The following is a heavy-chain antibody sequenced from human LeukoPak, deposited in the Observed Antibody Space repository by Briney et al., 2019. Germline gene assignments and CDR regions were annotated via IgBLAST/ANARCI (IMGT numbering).Heavy chain of an antibody. CDR2: INPSGGST. Sequence: ASVKVSCKASGYTFTGYYMHWVRQAPGQGLEWMGIINPSGGSTSYAQKFQGRVTMTRGMSTSTVYMELSSLRSEDTAVYYCARGPSTTVTTRAFDYWGQGTLVTVSS. CDR1: GYTFTGYY. D-gene: IGHD4-17*01. V-gene: IGHV1-46*01. J-gene: IGHJ4*02. CDR3: ARGPSTTVTTRAFDY.